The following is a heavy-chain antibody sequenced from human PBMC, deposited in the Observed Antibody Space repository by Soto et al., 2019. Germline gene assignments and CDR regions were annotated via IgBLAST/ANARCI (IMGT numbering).Heavy chain of an antibody. CDR2: IYTSGST. J-gene: IGHJ4*02. Sequence: PSETLSLTCTVSGGSISSYYWSWIRQPAGKGLEWIGRIYTSGSTNYNPSLKSRVTMSVDRAKNQFSLKLHSMSAAGRAVYFCARGGGSDSFDYCGQGILVTVSS. D-gene: IGHD1-26*01. CDR3: ARGGGSDSFDY. CDR1: GGSISSYY. V-gene: IGHV4-4*07.